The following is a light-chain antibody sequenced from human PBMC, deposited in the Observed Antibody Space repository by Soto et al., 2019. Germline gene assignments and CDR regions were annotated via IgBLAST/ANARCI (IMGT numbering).Light chain of an antibody. V-gene: IGLV2-14*01. CDR2: DVS. CDR1: SSDVGGYNY. J-gene: IGLJ1*01. CDR3: CSYPTSNTRQIF. Sequence: QSVLTQPASVSGSPGQSITISCTGTSSDVGGYNYVSWYQQHPGKAPKFMIYDVSNRPSGVSNRFSGSKSGNTASLTISGLQAEDEADYYCCSYPTSNTRQIFFGTGTKVTVL.